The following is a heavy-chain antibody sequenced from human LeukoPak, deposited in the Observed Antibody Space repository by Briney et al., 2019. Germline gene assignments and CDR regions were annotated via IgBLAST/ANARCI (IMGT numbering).Heavy chain of an antibody. CDR2: ISTYNGNT. J-gene: IGHJ4*02. V-gene: IGHV1-18*01. Sequence: ASVKVSCKASGGIFSSYAISWVRQAPGQGLEWMGWISTYNGNTNYSQKLQGRVTMTTDTSTRTAYMELRSLRSDDTAVYYCAREWKYCRSTSCGYYFDYWGQGTLVTVSS. CDR1: GGIFSSYA. CDR3: AREWKYCRSTSCGYYFDY. D-gene: IGHD2-2*01.